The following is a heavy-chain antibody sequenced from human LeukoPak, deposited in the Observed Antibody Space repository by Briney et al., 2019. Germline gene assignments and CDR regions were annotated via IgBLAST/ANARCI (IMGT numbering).Heavy chain of an antibody. CDR2: ISSSSSYI. D-gene: IGHD6-13*01. Sequence: GGSLRLSCAASGFTFSSYSMNWVRQAPGKGLEWVSSISSSSSYIYYADSVKGRFTISRDNAKNSLYLQMNSLRAEDTAVYYCARHNDIAAASIHWGQGTLVTVSS. CDR1: GFTFSSYS. J-gene: IGHJ4*02. V-gene: IGHV3-21*01. CDR3: ARHNDIAAASIH.